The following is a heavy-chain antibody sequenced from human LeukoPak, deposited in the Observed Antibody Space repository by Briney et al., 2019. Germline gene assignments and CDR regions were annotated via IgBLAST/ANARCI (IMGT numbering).Heavy chain of an antibody. Sequence: GGSLRLSCAASGFIFSSYAMSWVRQAPGKGLEWVSAISGSGGSTYYADSVKGRFTISRDNSKNTLYLQMNSLRAEDTAVYYCAKDRKDYGDYGYNWFDPWGQGTLVTVSS. CDR2: ISGSGGST. J-gene: IGHJ5*02. CDR3: AKDRKDYGDYGYNWFDP. D-gene: IGHD4-17*01. CDR1: GFIFSSYA. V-gene: IGHV3-23*01.